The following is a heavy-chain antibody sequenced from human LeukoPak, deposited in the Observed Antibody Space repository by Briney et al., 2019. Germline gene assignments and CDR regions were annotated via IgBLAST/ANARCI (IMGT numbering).Heavy chain of an antibody. Sequence: SVKVSCKASGGTFSSYAISWVRQASGQGLEWMGGIIPIFGTANYAQKFQGRVTITADESTSTAYMELSSLRSEDTAVYYCAGEFGELSYYFDYWGQGTLVTVSS. CDR2: IIPIFGTA. V-gene: IGHV1-69*13. CDR3: AGEFGELSYYFDY. J-gene: IGHJ4*02. D-gene: IGHD3-10*01. CDR1: GGTFSSYA.